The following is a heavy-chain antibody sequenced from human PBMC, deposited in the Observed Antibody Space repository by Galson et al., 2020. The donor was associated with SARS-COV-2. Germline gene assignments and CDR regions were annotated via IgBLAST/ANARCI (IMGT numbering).Heavy chain of an antibody. CDR3: ARESTVQGGYYMDV. CDR2: IHNDGSSS. Sequence: ALHGESLKISCAASGFTFSSYWIHWVRQAPGKGLVWVSRIHNDGSSSNYADSVKGRFTISRDNTKNKLYLQMDSLRAEDTAVYYCARESTVQGGYYMDVWGKGTTVTVSS. V-gene: IGHV3-74*01. D-gene: IGHD3-10*01. CDR1: GFTFSSYW. J-gene: IGHJ6*03.